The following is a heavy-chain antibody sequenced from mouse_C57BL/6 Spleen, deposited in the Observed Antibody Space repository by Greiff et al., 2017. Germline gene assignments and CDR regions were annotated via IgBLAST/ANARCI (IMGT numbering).Heavy chain of an antibody. D-gene: IGHD1-1*01. J-gene: IGHJ2*01. CDR1: GYTFTDYN. CDR3: ARTTVVAKGFDY. Sequence: EVKLVESGPELVKPGASVKMSCKASGYTFTDYNMHWVKQSHGKSLEWIGYINPNNGGTSYNQKFKGKATLTVNKSSSTAYMELRSLTSEDSAVYYCARTTVVAKGFDYWGQGTTLTVSS. CDR2: INPNNGGT. V-gene: IGHV1-22*01.